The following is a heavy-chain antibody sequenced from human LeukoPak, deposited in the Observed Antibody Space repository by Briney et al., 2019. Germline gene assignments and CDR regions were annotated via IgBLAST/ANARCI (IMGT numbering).Heavy chain of an antibody. Sequence: PGGSLRLSCAASGFTVSSNYMNWVRRAPGKGPEWVSVIYSDGSTYYADSVKGRFTISRDNSKNTLYLQMNSLRVEDTAMYYCARVLNYYDSSGYYFSYWGQGTLVTVSS. CDR3: ARVLNYYDSSGYYFSY. J-gene: IGHJ4*02. CDR2: IYSDGST. CDR1: GFTVSSNY. D-gene: IGHD3-22*01. V-gene: IGHV3-66*01.